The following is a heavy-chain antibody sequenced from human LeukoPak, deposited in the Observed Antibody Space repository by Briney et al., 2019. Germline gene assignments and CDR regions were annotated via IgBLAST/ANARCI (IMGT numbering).Heavy chain of an antibody. CDR3: ARTHYSSSWYNY. D-gene: IGHD6-13*01. J-gene: IGHJ4*02. Sequence: ASVKVSCKASGYTFTSYGISWVRQAPGQGLEWMGWISAGNGNTKYSQKFQGRVTITRDTSASTAYMELSSLRSEDTAVYYCARTHYSSSWYNYWGQGTLVTVSS. CDR1: GYTFTSYG. V-gene: IGHV1-18*04. CDR2: ISAGNGNT.